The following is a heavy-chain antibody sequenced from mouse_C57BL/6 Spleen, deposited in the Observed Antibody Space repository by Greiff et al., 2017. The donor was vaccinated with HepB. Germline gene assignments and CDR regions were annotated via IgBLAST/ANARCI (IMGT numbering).Heavy chain of an antibody. V-gene: IGHV7-3*01. CDR1: GFTFTDYY. D-gene: IGHD2-2*01. CDR2: IRNKANGYTT. Sequence: DVKWVESGGGLVQPGGSLSLSCAASGFTFTDYYMSWVRQPPGKAPEWLGVIRNKANGYTTEYSASGKGRFTISRDNSQSILYLQMNALRAEDSAPYYCARWSTMVTNYFDYWGQGTTLTVSS. CDR3: ARWSTMVTNYFDY. J-gene: IGHJ2*01.